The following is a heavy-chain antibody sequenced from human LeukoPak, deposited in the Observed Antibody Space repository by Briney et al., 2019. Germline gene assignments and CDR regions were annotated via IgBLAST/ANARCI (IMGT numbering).Heavy chain of an antibody. CDR3: AKSQYYYGSGSYGWYFDL. D-gene: IGHD3-10*01. CDR1: GFTFSSYA. Sequence: PGGSLRLSCAASGFTFSSYAMHWVRQAPGKGLEWVAVISYDGSNKYYADSVKGRFTISRDKSKNTLYLQMNSLRAEDTAVYYCAKSQYYYGSGSYGWYFDLWGRGTLVTVSS. CDR2: ISYDGSNK. V-gene: IGHV3-30*04. J-gene: IGHJ2*01.